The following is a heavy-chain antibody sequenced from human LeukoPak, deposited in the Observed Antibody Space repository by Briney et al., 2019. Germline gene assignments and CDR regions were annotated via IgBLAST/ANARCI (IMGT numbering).Heavy chain of an antibody. CDR2: INPNSGGT. J-gene: IGHJ4*02. CDR3: ARQGVFGGCSYGYGY. V-gene: IGHV1-2*02. D-gene: IGHD5-18*01. CDR1: GYTFTGYY. Sequence: ASVKSSCKASGYTFTGYYLHWVRHAPGEGLEWMGWINPNSGGTNYAQKFQDRVTMTRDTSISTAYMELSGLRSDDTAVYYCARQGVFGGCSYGYGYWGQGTLVTVSS.